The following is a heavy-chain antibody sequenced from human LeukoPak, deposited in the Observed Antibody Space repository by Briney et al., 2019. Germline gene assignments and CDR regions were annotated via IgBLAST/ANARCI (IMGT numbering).Heavy chain of an antibody. J-gene: IGHJ4*02. Sequence: PGGSLRLSCAASEFTFSSYAMHWVRQAPDKGLEWVALISYDGRNKDCADSVKGRFTISRDNPKNSLYLQMNSLRGEDTAVYYCARGMDYDILAGPPDYWGQGTLVTVSS. D-gene: IGHD3-9*01. CDR1: EFTFSSYA. CDR3: ARGMDYDILAGPPDY. V-gene: IGHV3-30*04. CDR2: ISYDGRNK.